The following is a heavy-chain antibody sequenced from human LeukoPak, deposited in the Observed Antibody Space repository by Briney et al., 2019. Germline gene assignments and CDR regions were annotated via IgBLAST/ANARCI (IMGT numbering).Heavy chain of an antibody. CDR3: ARDAVRYSSGWYYFDY. V-gene: IGHV3-30*04. J-gene: IGHJ4*02. D-gene: IGHD6-19*01. CDR2: ISYVGSNK. CDR1: GFTFSSYA. Sequence: GRSLRLSCAASGFTFSSYAMHWVRQAPGKGMEWVAVISYVGSNKYYADSVKGRFTISRDNSKNTLYLQMNSLRAEDTAVYYCARDAVRYSSGWYYFDYWGQGTLVTVSS.